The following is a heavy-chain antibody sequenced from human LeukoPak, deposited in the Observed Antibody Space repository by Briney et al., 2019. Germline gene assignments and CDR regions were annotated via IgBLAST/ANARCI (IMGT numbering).Heavy chain of an antibody. CDR3: AKRGVVIRVILVGFHKEAYYFDS. V-gene: IGHV3-23*01. CDR1: GFTLSNYG. Sequence: GGSLRLSCAVSGFTLSNYGMSWVRQAPGKGLEWVAGISGSGGSTNYADSVKGRFSISRDNPKNTLYLQMNSLRAEDTAVYFCAKRGVVIRVILVGFHKEAYYFDSWGRGALVTVSS. CDR2: ISGSGGST. J-gene: IGHJ4*02. D-gene: IGHD3-22*01.